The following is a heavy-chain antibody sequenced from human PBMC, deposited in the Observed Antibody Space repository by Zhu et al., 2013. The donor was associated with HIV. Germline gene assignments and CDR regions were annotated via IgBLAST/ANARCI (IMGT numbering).Heavy chain of an antibody. J-gene: IGHJ6*02. CDR3: ARLPWLWGSGWPKAFYGMDV. V-gene: IGHV1-18*01. D-gene: IGHD6-19*01. Sequence: PGQGLEWMGWISAYNGNTNYGQKFQGRVTMTTDTSTRTAYMDLRSLRSDDTAVYYCARLPWLWGSGWPKAFYGMDVWGQGTTVIVSS. CDR2: ISAYNGNT.